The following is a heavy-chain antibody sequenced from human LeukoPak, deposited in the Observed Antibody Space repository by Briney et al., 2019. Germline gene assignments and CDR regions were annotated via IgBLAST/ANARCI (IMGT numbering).Heavy chain of an antibody. CDR3: ASSTHFGRDYYFDY. V-gene: IGHV1-2*06. CDR2: INPNSGGT. Sequence: ASVKVSCKASGYTFTGYYMHWVRQAPGQGLEWMGRINPNSGGTNYAQKFQGRVTMTRGTSISTAYMELSRLRSADTAVYYCASSTHFGRDYYFDYWGQGTLVTVSS. D-gene: IGHD3-10*01. CDR1: GYTFTGYY. J-gene: IGHJ4*02.